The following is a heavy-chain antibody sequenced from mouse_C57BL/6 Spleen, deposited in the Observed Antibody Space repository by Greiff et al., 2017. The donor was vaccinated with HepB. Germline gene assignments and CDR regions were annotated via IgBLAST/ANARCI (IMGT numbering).Heavy chain of an antibody. J-gene: IGHJ4*01. D-gene: IGHD2-1*01. CDR2: INPNNGGT. CDR1: GYTFTDYN. CDR3: ARRGGKDYAMDY. V-gene: IGHV1-18*01. Sequence: EVKLMESGPELVKPGASVKIPCKASGYTFTDYNMDWVKQSHGKSLEWIGDINPNNGGTIYNQKFKGKATLTVDKSSSTAYMELRSLTSEDTAVYYCARRGGKDYAMDYWGQGTSVTVSS.